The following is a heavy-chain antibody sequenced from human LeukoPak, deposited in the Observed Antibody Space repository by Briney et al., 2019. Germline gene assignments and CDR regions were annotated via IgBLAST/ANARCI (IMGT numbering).Heavy chain of an antibody. CDR1: GFIFSSYE. CDR2: ISSSGSTI. J-gene: IGHJ6*02. Sequence: PGGSLRPSCAASGFIFSSYEMNWVRQAPGKGLEWVSHISSSGSTIYYADSVKGRFTISRDNAKNSLYLQMNSLRAEDTAVYYCARDFITLIRGFMGVWGQGTTVTVSS. D-gene: IGHD3-10*01. CDR3: ARDFITLIRGFMGV. V-gene: IGHV3-48*03.